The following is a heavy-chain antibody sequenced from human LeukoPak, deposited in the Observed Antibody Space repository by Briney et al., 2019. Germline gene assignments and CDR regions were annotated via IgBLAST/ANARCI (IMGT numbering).Heavy chain of an antibody. CDR2: IYYSGST. CDR3: ARGSLGIAAAGTVY. D-gene: IGHD6-13*01. J-gene: IGHJ4*02. Sequence: SETLSLTCAVSGGSISSSSYYWGWIRQPPGKGLEWIGSIYYSGSTYYNPSLKSRDTISVDTSKNQFSLKLSSVTAADTAVYYCARGSLGIAAAGTVYWGQGTLVTVSS. V-gene: IGHV4-39*01. CDR1: GGSISSSSYY.